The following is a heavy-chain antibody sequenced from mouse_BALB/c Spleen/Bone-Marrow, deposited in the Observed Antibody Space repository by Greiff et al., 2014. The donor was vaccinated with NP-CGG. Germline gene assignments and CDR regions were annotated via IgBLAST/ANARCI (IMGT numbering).Heavy chain of an antibody. CDR1: GYTFTSYW. D-gene: IGHD2-10*02. V-gene: IGHV1S41*01. J-gene: IGHJ3*01. Sequence: DLVKPGASVKLSCKASGYTFTSYWINWIKQRPGQGLEWIGRIAPGSGSTYYNEMFEGKATLTVDTSSSTAYIQPSSLSSEDSAVYFCARGYGNSAWFAYWGQGTLVTVSA. CDR3: ARGYGNSAWFAY. CDR2: IAPGSGST.